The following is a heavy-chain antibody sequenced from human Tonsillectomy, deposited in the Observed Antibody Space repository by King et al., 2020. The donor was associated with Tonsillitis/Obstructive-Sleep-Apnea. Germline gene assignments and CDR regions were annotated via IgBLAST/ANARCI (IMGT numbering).Heavy chain of an antibody. Sequence: TLKESGPMLVKPTQTLTLTCTFSGFSLSTNKVGVGWIRQPPGKALEWLALIYWDDDKRYSPSLKSRLTITKDTSKNQVVLTMTNLDPVDTATYYCAHYMTTLTTCFYWGQGTLVTVSS. J-gene: IGHJ4*02. V-gene: IGHV2-5*02. CDR3: AHYMTTLTTCFY. D-gene: IGHD4-11*01. CDR2: IYWDDDK. CDR1: GFSLSTNKVG.